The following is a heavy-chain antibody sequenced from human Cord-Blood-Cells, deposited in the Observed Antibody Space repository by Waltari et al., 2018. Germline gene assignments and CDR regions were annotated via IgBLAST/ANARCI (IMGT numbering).Heavy chain of an antibody. J-gene: IGHJ3*02. CDR2: FDPEEGEK. CDR1: GYTLTELS. Sequence: QVQLVQSGAEVKKPGASVKVSCKVSGYTLTELSMHWVRQAPGKGLEWMGGFDPEEGEKIYAQKFQGRVTMNEDTSTDTAYMELSSLRSEDTAVYYCATGLVRYCGGDCYSAFDIWGQGTMVTVSS. D-gene: IGHD2-21*02. CDR3: ATGLVRYCGGDCYSAFDI. V-gene: IGHV1-24*01.